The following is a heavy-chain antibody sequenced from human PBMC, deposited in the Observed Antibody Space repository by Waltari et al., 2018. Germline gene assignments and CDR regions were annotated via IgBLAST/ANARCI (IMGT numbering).Heavy chain of an antibody. CDR3: AHAQLLWFGELVWRYFDY. Sequence: QITLKESGPTLVKPTQTLTLTCTFSGFSLSTSGVGVGWIRQPPGKALEWLALIYWNDDKRYSPSLKSRLTITKDTSKNQVVLTMTNMDPVDTATYYCAHAQLLWFGELVWRYFDYWGQGTLVTVSS. V-gene: IGHV2-5*01. D-gene: IGHD3-10*01. CDR2: IYWNDDK. CDR1: GFSLSTSGVG. J-gene: IGHJ4*02.